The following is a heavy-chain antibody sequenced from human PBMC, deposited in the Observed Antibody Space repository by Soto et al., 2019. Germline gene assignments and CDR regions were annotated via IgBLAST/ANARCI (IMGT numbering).Heavy chain of an antibody. CDR2: IVVGSGNT. Sequence: LVKVACKASGFTFSSSAVQWVRQARGQRLEWIGWIVVGSGNTNYAQKFQERVTITRDMSTSTAYMELSSLRSEDTAVYYCAADGSSSWYYYYYGMDVWGQGTTVTVSS. CDR3: AADGSSSWYYYYYGMDV. V-gene: IGHV1-58*01. D-gene: IGHD6-13*01. CDR1: GFTFSSSA. J-gene: IGHJ6*02.